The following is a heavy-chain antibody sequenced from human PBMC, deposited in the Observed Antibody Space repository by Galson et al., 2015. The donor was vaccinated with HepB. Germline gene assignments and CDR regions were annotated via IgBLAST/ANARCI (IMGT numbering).Heavy chain of an antibody. V-gene: IGHV3-30-3*01. Sequence: SLRLSCAASGFTFSSYAMHWVRQAPGKGLEWVAVISYDGSNKYYADSVKGRFTISRDNSKNTLYLQMNSLRAEDTAVYYCARDQYCSSTSCPRWSPGAFDIWGQGTMVTVSS. CDR2: ISYDGSNK. CDR1: GFTFSSYA. J-gene: IGHJ3*02. D-gene: IGHD2-2*01. CDR3: ARDQYCSSTSCPRWSPGAFDI.